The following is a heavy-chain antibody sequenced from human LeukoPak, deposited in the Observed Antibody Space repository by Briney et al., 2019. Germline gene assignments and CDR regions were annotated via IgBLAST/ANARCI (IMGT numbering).Heavy chain of an antibody. CDR2: ISGSGGST. J-gene: IGHJ4*02. CDR1: GFTFDDYG. CDR3: AKSQSGWYSFDY. Sequence: PRGSLRLSCAASGFTFDDYGMTWVRQAPGKGLEWVSAISGSGGSTYYADSVKGRFTISRDNSKNTLYLQMNSLRAEDTAVYYCAKSQSGWYSFDYWGQGTLVTVSS. D-gene: IGHD6-19*01. V-gene: IGHV3-23*01.